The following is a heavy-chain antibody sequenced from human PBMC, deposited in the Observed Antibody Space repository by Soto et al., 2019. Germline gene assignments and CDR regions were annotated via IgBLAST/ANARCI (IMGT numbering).Heavy chain of an antibody. CDR3: AKDTLRFLEWLFEY. Sequence: PXGALRLSCAASGFIFSNYGMSWVRQAPGKGLEWVSAISASGGSAYYADYVKGRFTISRDNSKNTLYLQMNSLRAEDTAVYYCAKDTLRFLEWLFEYWGQGTLVTVSS. V-gene: IGHV3-23*01. D-gene: IGHD3-3*01. J-gene: IGHJ4*02. CDR1: GFIFSNYG. CDR2: ISASGGSA.